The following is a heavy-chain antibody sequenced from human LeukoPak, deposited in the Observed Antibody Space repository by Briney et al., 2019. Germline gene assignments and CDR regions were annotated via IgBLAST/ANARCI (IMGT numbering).Heavy chain of an antibody. CDR2: ISSSGSTI. CDR3: ARDPLDRPFDY. D-gene: IGHD1-14*01. V-gene: IGHV3-48*03. J-gene: IGHJ4*02. Sequence: GGSLRLSCAASGFTFSSYEMNWVRQAPGKGLEWVSYISSSGSTISYADSVRGRFTISRDNAKNSLYLQMNSLRVEDTAVYYCARDPLDRPFDYWGQGTLVTVSS. CDR1: GFTFSSYE.